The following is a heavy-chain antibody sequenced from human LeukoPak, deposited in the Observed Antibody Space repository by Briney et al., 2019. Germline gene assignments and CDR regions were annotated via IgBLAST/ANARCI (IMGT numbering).Heavy chain of an antibody. CDR2: INPSGGST. J-gene: IGHJ4*02. D-gene: IGHD3-16*02. CDR1: GYTFTSYY. Sequence: ASVKVSCKASGYTFTSYYMHWVRQAPGQGLEWMRIINPSGGSTSYAQKFQGRVTMTRDTSTSTVYMELSSLRSEDTAVYYCARDFADYVWGSYRSPPRYYFDYWGQGTLVTVSS. CDR3: ARDFADYVWGSYRSPPRYYFDY. V-gene: IGHV1-46*01.